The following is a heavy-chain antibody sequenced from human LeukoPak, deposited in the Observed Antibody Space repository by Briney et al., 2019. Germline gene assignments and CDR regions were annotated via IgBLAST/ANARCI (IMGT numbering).Heavy chain of an antibody. D-gene: IGHD5-12*01. CDR1: GFTFSSYA. CDR2: ISGSGGST. CDR3: ATKLGSGYDYVY. V-gene: IGHV3-23*01. Sequence: GGSLRLSCAASGFTFSSYAMSWVRQAPAKGLEWVSAISGSGGSTFYAVSVKGRFTISRDNSKNTLYLQMNSLRAEGTAVYYCATKLGSGYDYVYWGQGTLVTVSS. J-gene: IGHJ4*02.